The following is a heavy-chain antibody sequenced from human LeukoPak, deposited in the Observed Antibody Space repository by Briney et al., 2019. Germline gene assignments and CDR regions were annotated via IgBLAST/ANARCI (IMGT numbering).Heavy chain of an antibody. CDR1: GGSISSYY. CDR3: ARASPYGDYVNAFDI. D-gene: IGHD4-17*01. CDR2: IYYSGST. Sequence: SETLSLTCNVSGGSISSYYWSWIRQPPGKGLEWMGYIYYSGSTNYNPSLKSRVTISVDTSKNQFSLKLTSVPAADTAVYYCARASPYGDYVNAFDIWGQGTMVTVSS. V-gene: IGHV4-59*01. J-gene: IGHJ3*02.